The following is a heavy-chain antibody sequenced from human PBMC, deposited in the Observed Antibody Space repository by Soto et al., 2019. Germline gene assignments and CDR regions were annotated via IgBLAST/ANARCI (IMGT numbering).Heavy chain of an antibody. Sequence: QVQLVQSGAEVKKPGASVKVSCKASGYAFTTYNINWVRQAPGKGLEWMGWTNPNSGHTGYAKKCQGRITMTRDTSISTAYMGLSNLRTEDTVVYYRTRGHNWFDPWGQGTLVTVSS. V-gene: IGHV1-8*01. CDR1: GYAFTTYN. CDR3: TRGHNWFDP. J-gene: IGHJ5*02. CDR2: TNPNSGHT.